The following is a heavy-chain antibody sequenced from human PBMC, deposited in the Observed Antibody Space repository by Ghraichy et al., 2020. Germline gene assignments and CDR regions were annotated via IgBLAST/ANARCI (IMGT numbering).Heavy chain of an antibody. D-gene: IGHD5-12*01. CDR3: AGVSPGDSGYDSVFPFDY. Sequence: SETLSLTCTVSGGSISSGGYYWSWIRQHPGKGLEWIGYIYYSGSTYYNPSLKSRVTISVDTSKNQFSLKLSSVTAADTAVYYCAGVSPGDSGYDSVFPFDYWGQGTLVTVSS. CDR1: GGSISSGGYY. CDR2: IYYSGST. J-gene: IGHJ4*02. V-gene: IGHV4-31*03.